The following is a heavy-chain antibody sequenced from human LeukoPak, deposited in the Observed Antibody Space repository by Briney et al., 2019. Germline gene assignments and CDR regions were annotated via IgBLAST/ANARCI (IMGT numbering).Heavy chain of an antibody. V-gene: IGHV4-39*02. CDR1: GGSISSSNDY. Sequence: PSETLSLTCTVFGGSISSSNDYWGWIRQPPGKGLEWIGSIYYSGSTYYNPSLKSRVTISVDTSKNQFSLKLSSVTAADTAVYYCAREGRGVVPAAMGREKPYYYYMDVWGKGTTVTVSS. D-gene: IGHD2-2*01. CDR2: IYYSGST. CDR3: AREGRGVVPAAMGREKPYYYYMDV. J-gene: IGHJ6*03.